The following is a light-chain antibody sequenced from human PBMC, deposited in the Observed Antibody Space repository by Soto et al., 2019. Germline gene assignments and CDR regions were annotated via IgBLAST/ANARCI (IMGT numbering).Light chain of an antibody. CDR3: HQYDSLPPT. V-gene: IGKV1-33*01. CDR2: DAT. Sequence: DIHMTHSQSSLSVSVVDSGTITCQASQDINNYLNWYQQKPGKAPKLLIFDATNLETGVPSRFSGGGSRTHFSFTISSLQPEDFATYYCHQYDSLPPTFGQGTRLEIK. J-gene: IGKJ5*01. CDR1: QDINNY.